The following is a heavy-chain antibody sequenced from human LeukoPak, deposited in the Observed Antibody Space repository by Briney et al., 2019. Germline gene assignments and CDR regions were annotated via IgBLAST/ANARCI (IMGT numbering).Heavy chain of an antibody. CDR1: GGTFSSYA. V-gene: IGHV1-69*05. Sequence: SVKVSCKASGGTFSSYAISWVRQAPGQGLKWMGGFIPIFATANYAQKFQGRVTITTDESTSTAYMELSSLRSEDTSVYYCARDRYPGGSSWYSWFDPWGQGTLVTVSS. D-gene: IGHD6-13*01. J-gene: IGHJ5*02. CDR3: ARDRYPGGSSWYSWFDP. CDR2: FIPIFATA.